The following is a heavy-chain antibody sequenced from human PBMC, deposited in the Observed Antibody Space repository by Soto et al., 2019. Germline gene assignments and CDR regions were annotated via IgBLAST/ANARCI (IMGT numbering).Heavy chain of an antibody. CDR1: GGSISPFY. CDR2: LYYSGNT. D-gene: IGHD2-15*01. Sequence: SETLSLTCTVSGGSISPFYWSWVRQPPGKGLEWIGYLYYSGNTNYNPSLKSRVTVSVDASKNQVSLRLTSVTAADTAVYYCARVGGVAARTFDYWGQGTVVTVSS. CDR3: ARVGGVAARTFDY. V-gene: IGHV4-59*01. J-gene: IGHJ4*02.